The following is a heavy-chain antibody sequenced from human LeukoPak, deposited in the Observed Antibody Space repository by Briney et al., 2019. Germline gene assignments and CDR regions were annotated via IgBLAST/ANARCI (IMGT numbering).Heavy chain of an antibody. J-gene: IGHJ4*02. CDR2: ILYDGSNK. V-gene: IGHV3-30*02. CDR1: GFSFINYG. CDR3: ARDVFDSSGYYGES. D-gene: IGHD3-22*01. Sequence: GGSLRLSCEASGFSFINYGMHWVRQAPGKGLEWVTFILYDGSNKYYADSVKGRFTISRDNAKNSLYLQMNSLRAEDTAVYYCARDVFDSSGYYGESWGQGTLVTVSS.